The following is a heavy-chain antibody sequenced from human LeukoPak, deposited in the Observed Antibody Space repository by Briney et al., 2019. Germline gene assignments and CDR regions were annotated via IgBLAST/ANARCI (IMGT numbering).Heavy chain of an antibody. D-gene: IGHD3-10*01. V-gene: IGHV4-39*01. CDR2: IYYSGST. CDR1: GGSISSSIYY. J-gene: IGHJ5*02. Sequence: SETLSLTCTVSGGSISSSIYYWGWIRQPPGKGLEWIGSIYYSGSTYYNPSLKSRVTISVDTSKNQFSLKLSSVTAADTAVYYCARLPAHYGSGSYYNVGWFDPWGQGTLVTVSS. CDR3: ARLPAHYGSGSYYNVGWFDP.